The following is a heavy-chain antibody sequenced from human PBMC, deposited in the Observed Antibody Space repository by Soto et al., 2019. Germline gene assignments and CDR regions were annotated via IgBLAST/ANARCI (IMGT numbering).Heavy chain of an antibody. J-gene: IGHJ6*02. Sequence: PGGSLRLSCAASGFTFSSYGRHWVRQAPGKGLEWVAVISYDGSNKYYADSVKGRFTISRDNSKNTLYLQMNSLRAEDTAVYYSAKPYPWMGPGSQYGMDVWGQGTTVTVSS. V-gene: IGHV3-30*18. D-gene: IGHD1-1*01. CDR3: AKPYPWMGPGSQYGMDV. CDR2: ISYDGSNK. CDR1: GFTFSSYG.